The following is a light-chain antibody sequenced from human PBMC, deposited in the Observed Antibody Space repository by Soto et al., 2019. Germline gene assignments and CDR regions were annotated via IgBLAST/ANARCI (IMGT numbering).Light chain of an antibody. CDR2: EVV. Sequence: QSALTQPPSASGSPGQSVTISCTGTKNDIGGYDFVSWYQHLPGKAPRLIIYEVVQRPSGVPDRFSGSKSGNAASLTVSGLQAADEADYFCKSYAGSNTYVIGSGTKGTGL. CDR3: KSYAGSNTYV. J-gene: IGLJ1*01. CDR1: KNDIGGYDF. V-gene: IGLV2-8*01.